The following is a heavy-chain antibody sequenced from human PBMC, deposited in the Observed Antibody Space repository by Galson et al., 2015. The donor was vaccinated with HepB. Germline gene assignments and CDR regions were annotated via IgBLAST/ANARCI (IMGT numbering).Heavy chain of an antibody. CDR3: AKDLQGWSGFRELT. CDR2: ISGSGGST. Sequence: SLRLSCAASGFTFSSYAMSWVRQAPGKGLEWVSAISGSGGSTYYADSVKGRFTISRDNSKNTLYLQMNSLRAEDTAVYYCAKDLQGWSGFRELTWGQGTLVTVSS. J-gene: IGHJ4*02. CDR1: GFTFSSYA. V-gene: IGHV3-23*01. D-gene: IGHD3-10*01.